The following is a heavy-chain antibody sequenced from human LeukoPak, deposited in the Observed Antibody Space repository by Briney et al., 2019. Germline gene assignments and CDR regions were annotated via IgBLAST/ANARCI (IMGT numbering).Heavy chain of an antibody. Sequence: ASVKVSCKASGYTFTTYNINWVRQAPGQGLEWMGWISGYNGNTNYAQKLQGRVTMTTDTSTSTAYMELRSLKSDDTAVYYCAREREYGGNYWSFDLWGRGTLVTVSS. V-gene: IGHV1-18*01. D-gene: IGHD4-23*01. CDR3: AREREYGGNYWSFDL. J-gene: IGHJ2*01. CDR2: ISGYNGNT. CDR1: GYTFTTYN.